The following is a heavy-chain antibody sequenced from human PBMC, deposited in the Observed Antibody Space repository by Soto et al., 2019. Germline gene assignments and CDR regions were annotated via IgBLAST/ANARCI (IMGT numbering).Heavy chain of an antibody. CDR3: ARESHGDYPPGP. D-gene: IGHD4-17*01. Sequence: SVKVSCKASGGTFSSYTISWVRQAPGQGLEWMGRIIPILGIANYAQKFQGRVTITADKSTSTAYMELSSLRSEDTAVYYCARESHGDYPPGPWGQGTLVTVSS. CDR2: IIPILGIA. V-gene: IGHV1-69*04. J-gene: IGHJ5*02. CDR1: GGTFSSYT.